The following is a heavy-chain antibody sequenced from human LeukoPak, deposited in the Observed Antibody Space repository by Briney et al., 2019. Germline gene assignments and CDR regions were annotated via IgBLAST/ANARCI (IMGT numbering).Heavy chain of an antibody. V-gene: IGHV3-74*01. CDR3: ATTGTDYYFDY. CDR2: IKSDGSST. CDR1: GFTFSSYW. J-gene: IGHJ4*02. D-gene: IGHD3/OR15-3a*01. Sequence: PGGSLRLSCAASGFTFSSYWMHWVRRAPGKGLVWVSHIKSDGSSTNYADSVKGRFTISRDNAKNTLYLQMDSLRAEDTAVYYCATTGTDYYFDYWGQGTLVTVSS.